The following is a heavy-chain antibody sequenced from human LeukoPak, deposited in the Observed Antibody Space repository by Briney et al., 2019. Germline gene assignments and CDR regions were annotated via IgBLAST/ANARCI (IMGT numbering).Heavy chain of an antibody. CDR2: IYYSGST. Sequence: PSETLSLTCTISGGSISSYSWDWIRQPPGKGLEWIGYIYYSGSTSYNPSLKSRVTISVDASKNQFSLRLTSVTAADTAVYYCARPPGLWGRGTLVTVSS. CDR1: GGSISSYS. J-gene: IGHJ2*01. CDR3: ARPPGL. V-gene: IGHV4-59*08.